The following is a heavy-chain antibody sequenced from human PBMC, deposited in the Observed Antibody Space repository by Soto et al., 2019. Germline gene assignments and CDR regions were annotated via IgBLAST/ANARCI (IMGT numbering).Heavy chain of an antibody. CDR3: AHKGPEDWPLDY. V-gene: IGHV2-5*02. CDR2: IYWDDSK. D-gene: IGHD3-9*01. CDR1: GFSLSTSGVG. J-gene: IGHJ4*02. Sequence: QITLKESGPTLVRPTQTLTLTCAFSGFSLSTSGVGVGWIRQPPGKALEWLAVIYWDDSKHYSPSLRSRLTITKDTSKNQXVLTMTNMDPMDTGTYYCAHKGPEDWPLDYWGQGTLVTVSS.